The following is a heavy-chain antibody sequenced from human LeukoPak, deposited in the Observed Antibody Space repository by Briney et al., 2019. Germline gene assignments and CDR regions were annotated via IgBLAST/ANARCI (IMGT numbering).Heavy chain of an antibody. D-gene: IGHD6-19*01. CDR3: ARARNCQYSSGCPGGYYYYYMDV. Sequence: PSETLSLTCAVYGGSFSGYYWSWIRQPAGKGLEWIGRIYTSGSTNYNPSLKSRVTMSVDTSKNQFSLKLSSVTAADTAVYYCARARNCQYSSGCPGGYYYYYMDVWGKGTTVTVSS. CDR1: GGSFSGYY. J-gene: IGHJ6*03. CDR2: IYTSGST. V-gene: IGHV4-59*10.